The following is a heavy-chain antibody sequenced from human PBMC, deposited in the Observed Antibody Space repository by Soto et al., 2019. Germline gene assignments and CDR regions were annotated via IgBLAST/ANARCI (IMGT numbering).Heavy chain of an antibody. V-gene: IGHV1-69*02. CDR1: GGTFSSYT. Sequence: QVQLVQSGAEVKKPGSSVKVSCKASGGTFSSYTISWVRQAPGQGLEWMGRIIPILGIANYAQKFQGRVTITEDKSTSTAYMELSSLRSEDTAVYYCVERITMVRGVRAGYYGMDVWGQGTTVTVSS. D-gene: IGHD3-10*01. J-gene: IGHJ6*02. CDR3: VERITMVRGVRAGYYGMDV. CDR2: IIPILGIA.